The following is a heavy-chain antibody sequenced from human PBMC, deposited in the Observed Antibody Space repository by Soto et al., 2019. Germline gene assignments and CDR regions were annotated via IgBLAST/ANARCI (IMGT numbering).Heavy chain of an antibody. J-gene: IGHJ4*02. CDR3: ARRYGYSFDY. CDR1: GGSISSYY. D-gene: IGHD1-1*01. V-gene: IGHV4-59*12. Sequence: QVQLQESGPGLVKPSETLSLTCTVSGGSISSYYWSWIRQPPGKGLEWIGYIYNSGRTNYNFSFKSRVIISVVMSKNYLTLVLSSVTAADTDVYYGARRYGYSFDYWGQGTLVTVSS. CDR2: IYNSGRT.